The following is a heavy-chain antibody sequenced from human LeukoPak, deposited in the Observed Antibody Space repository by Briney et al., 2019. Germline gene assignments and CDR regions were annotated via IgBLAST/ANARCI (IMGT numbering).Heavy chain of an antibody. Sequence: GGSLRLSCAASGFTVSSNYMSWVRQAPGKGLEWVSVIYSGGSTYYADSVKGRFTISRGNSKNTLYLQMNSLRAEDTAVYYCARAPLLWFGPGFDYWGQGTLVTVSS. CDR3: ARAPLLWFGPGFDY. D-gene: IGHD3-10*01. CDR2: IYSGGST. CDR1: GFTVSSNY. V-gene: IGHV3-66*01. J-gene: IGHJ4*02.